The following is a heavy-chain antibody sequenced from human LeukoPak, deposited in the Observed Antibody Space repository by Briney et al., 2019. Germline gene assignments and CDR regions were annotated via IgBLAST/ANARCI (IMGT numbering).Heavy chain of an antibody. Sequence: GGSLRLSCAASGFSVRDFWMAWVRQAPGKGLEWVAHIKEDRTADYYVDSVKGRFSISKDDGKNSLHLQMNSLRVEYTAVYYCVRGGWELDYWGQGTLVTVSS. V-gene: IGHV3-7*01. D-gene: IGHD1-1*01. J-gene: IGHJ4*02. CDR1: GFSVRDFW. CDR3: VRGGWELDY. CDR2: IKEDRTAD.